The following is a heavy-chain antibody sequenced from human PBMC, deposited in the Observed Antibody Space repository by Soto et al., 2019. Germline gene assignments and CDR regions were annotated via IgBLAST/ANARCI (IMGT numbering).Heavy chain of an antibody. J-gene: IGHJ4*02. CDR2: IYYSGST. D-gene: IGHD1-26*01. V-gene: IGHV4-39*01. CDR3: ARRDNNGGATDY. CDR1: GGSISSSSYY. Sequence: QLQLQESGPGLVKPSETLSLTCTVSGGSISSSSYYWGWIRQPPGKGLEWIGSIYYSGSTYYNPSLKSRVTISVDTSKNQFSLKLSSVTAADTAVYYCARRDNNGGATDYWGQGTLVTVSS.